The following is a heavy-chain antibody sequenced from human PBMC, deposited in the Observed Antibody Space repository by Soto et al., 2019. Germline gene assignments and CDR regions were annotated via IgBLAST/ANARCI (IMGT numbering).Heavy chain of an antibody. V-gene: IGHV3-23*01. D-gene: IGHD6-6*01. Sequence: EVQLLESGEGLVQPGGSLRLSCAASGFTFSSYAMSWVRQAPGKGLEWVSAISGSGGSTYYADSVKGQFTISRDNSKNTLYLQMNSLRAEDTAVYYCAKGIAARPYYYYGMDVWGQGTTVTVSS. CDR2: ISGSGGST. CDR3: AKGIAARPYYYYGMDV. CDR1: GFTFSSYA. J-gene: IGHJ6*02.